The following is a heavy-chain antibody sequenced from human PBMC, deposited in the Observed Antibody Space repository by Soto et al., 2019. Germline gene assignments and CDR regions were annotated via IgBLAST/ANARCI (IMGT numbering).Heavy chain of an antibody. D-gene: IGHD6-19*01. CDR3: AREGSGRTFDY. CDR2: IGRSDSDT. V-gene: IGHV3-21*04. J-gene: IGHJ4*02. CDR1: GFTFSSFS. Sequence: PGGSLRLSCAASGFTFSSFSMNWVRQAPGKGLECVSYIGRSDSDTSYAESLRGRFTISRDNAKNSLYLQMNSLRAEDTAIYYCAREGSGRTFDYWGQGTLVTVSS.